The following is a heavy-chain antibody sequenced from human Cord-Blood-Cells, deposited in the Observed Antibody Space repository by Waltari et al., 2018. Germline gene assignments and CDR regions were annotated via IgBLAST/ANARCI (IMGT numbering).Heavy chain of an antibody. Sequence: QVQLQQWGAGLLKPSETLSLTCAAYGGSFSGYSWSCLRQPPGKGLEWIGEINHSGSTNYNPSLKSRVTISVDTSKNQFSLKLSSVTAADTAVYYCARGKTSSSWFDYWGQGTLVTVSS. J-gene: IGHJ4*02. D-gene: IGHD6-13*01. CDR1: GGSFSGYS. V-gene: IGHV4-34*01. CDR2: INHSGST. CDR3: ARGKTSSSWFDY.